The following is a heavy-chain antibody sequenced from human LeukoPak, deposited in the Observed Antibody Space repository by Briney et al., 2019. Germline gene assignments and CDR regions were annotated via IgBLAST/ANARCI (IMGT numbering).Heavy chain of an antibody. J-gene: IGHJ4*02. V-gene: IGHV4-31*03. D-gene: IGHD3-16*01. CDR3: AREDEGGAYFDY. Sequence: SQTLSLTCTVSGGSISSGGYYWSWIRQHPGKGLEWIGYIYYSGSTYYNPSLKSRVTISVDTSKNQFSLKLSSVTAADTAVYYCAREDEGGAYFDYWGQGTLVTVSP. CDR1: GGSISSGGYY. CDR2: IYYSGST.